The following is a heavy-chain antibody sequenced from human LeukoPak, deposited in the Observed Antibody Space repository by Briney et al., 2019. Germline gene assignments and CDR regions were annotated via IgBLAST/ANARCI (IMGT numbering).Heavy chain of an antibody. CDR1: GYTFSSYA. Sequence: ASVKVSCKASGYTFSSYAIHWVRQAPGQSLEWMVWINAGNGNTKYSQKFQGRVTITRDTSANTAYMELSSLRSEDTAVYYCARGPTTTVTKSWFDPWGQGTLVTVSS. CDR2: INAGNGNT. V-gene: IGHV1-3*01. D-gene: IGHD4-17*01. J-gene: IGHJ5*02. CDR3: ARGPTTTVTKSWFDP.